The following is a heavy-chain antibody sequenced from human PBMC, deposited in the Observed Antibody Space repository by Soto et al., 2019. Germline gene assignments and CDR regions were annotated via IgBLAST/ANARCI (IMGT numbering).Heavy chain of an antibody. J-gene: IGHJ4*02. D-gene: IGHD2-2*02. Sequence: EVQLVESGGGLVKPGESLRLSCAASGFTFRDAWMSWVRQAPGKGLEWIGHIKSRIDGGTTDYAAPVKGRFTISRDDSKSTLYLQMNSLNTDDTAVYYCTTAEKYLTRDYWGQGSLVIVSS. CDR1: GFTFRDAW. V-gene: IGHV3-15*01. CDR3: TTAEKYLTRDY. CDR2: IKSRIDGGTT.